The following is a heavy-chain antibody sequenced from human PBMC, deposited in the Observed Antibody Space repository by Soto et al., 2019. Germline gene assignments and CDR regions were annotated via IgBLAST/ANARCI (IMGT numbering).Heavy chain of an antibody. CDR2: ISYDGSNK. Sequence: GSLRLSCAASGFTFSSYGMHWVRQAPGKGLEWVAVISYDGSNKYYADSVKGRFTISRDNSKNTLYLQMNSLRAEDTAVYYCAKELPAALTYYYGMVVWGQGTTVTVSS. V-gene: IGHV3-30*18. CDR1: GFTFSSYG. J-gene: IGHJ6*02. CDR3: AKELPAALTYYYGMVV. D-gene: IGHD2-2*01.